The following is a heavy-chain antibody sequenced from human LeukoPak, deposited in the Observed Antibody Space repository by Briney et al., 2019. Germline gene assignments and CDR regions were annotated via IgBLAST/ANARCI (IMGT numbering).Heavy chain of an antibody. CDR3: ARAPFNIVVVPAAIEVQSNFYMDV. J-gene: IGHJ6*03. CDR2: FSGSGGST. D-gene: IGHD2-2*01. Sequence: GGSLRLSCAASGFTFSSYAMSWVRQAPGKGLECISGFSGSGGSTYYADSVKGRFTISRDNAKNSLYLQMNSLRAEDTAVYYCARAPFNIVVVPAAIEVQSNFYMDVWGKGTTVTISS. CDR1: GFTFSSYA. V-gene: IGHV3-23*01.